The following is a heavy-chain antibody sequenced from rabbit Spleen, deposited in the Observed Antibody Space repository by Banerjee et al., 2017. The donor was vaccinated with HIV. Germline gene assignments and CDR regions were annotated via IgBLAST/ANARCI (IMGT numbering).Heavy chain of an antibody. Sequence: QSLEESGGDLVKPGASLTLTCIASGVSFSGSYWICWVRQAPGKGLEWIACIYAGSSGSTYYASWAKGRFTISKTSSTTVTLQMTSLTAADTATYFCARDTSSSFSSYGMDLWGPGTLVTVS. CDR2: IYAGSSGST. V-gene: IGHV1S40*01. CDR3: ARDTSSSFSSYGMDL. J-gene: IGHJ6*01. CDR1: GVSFSGSYW. D-gene: IGHD1-1*01.